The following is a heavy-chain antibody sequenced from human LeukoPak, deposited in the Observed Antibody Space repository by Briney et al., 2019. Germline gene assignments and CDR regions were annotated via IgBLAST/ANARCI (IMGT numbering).Heavy chain of an antibody. CDR1: GVSFSGYY. J-gene: IGHJ3*02. CDR3: ARGGAGTLRQKSAFDI. CDR2: INHSGST. D-gene: IGHD6-13*01. Sequence: SETLSLTCAVYGVSFSGYYWSWIRQPPGKGLGWIGEINHSGSTNYNPSLKSRVTISVDTPKNQFSLKLSSVTAADTAVYYCARGGAGTLRQKSAFDIWGQGTMVTVSS. V-gene: IGHV4-34*01.